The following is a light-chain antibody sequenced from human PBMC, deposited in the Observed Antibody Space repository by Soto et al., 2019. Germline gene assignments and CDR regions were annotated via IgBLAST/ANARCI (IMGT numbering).Light chain of an antibody. CDR1: NNDVGAYSF. J-gene: IGLJ3*02. V-gene: IGLV2-11*01. CDR2: SVT. CDR3: CSYAGSYSWV. Sequence: QSVLTQPRSVSGSPGQSVTIPCAGTNNDVGAYSFVSWYQQHPGKAPKLMLYSVTGRPSGVSDRFSGSKSGNMASLTISGLQAEDEADYYCCSYAGSYSWVFGGGTKLTVL.